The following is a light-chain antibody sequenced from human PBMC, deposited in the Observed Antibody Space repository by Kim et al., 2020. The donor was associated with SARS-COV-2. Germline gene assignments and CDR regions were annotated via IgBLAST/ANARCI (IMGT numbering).Light chain of an antibody. V-gene: IGLV2-14*03. J-gene: IGLJ3*02. CDR3: TSYTRSDTWV. CDR1: SSDVEAYNL. Sequence: SVTISYAGTSSDVEAYNLVSWYQQHPGKAPKFMIHDVSQRPSGVSNRFSGSKSGNTASLTISRLQAEDEADYYCTSYTRSDTWVFGGGTQLTVL. CDR2: DVS.